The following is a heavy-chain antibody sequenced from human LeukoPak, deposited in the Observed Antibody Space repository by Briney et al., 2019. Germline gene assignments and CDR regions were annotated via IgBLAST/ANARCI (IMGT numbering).Heavy chain of an antibody. CDR1: GFTFSSYE. D-gene: IGHD1-26*01. CDR2: ISNSGTTI. V-gene: IGHV3-48*03. J-gene: IGHJ4*02. Sequence: GGSLRLSCAASGFTFSSYEMNWVRQAPGKGLEWLSYISNSGTTIYYADSAKGRFTISRDNAKNSLFLQMNSLRAEDTAFYYCARDAHSAHDYWGQGTLVTVSS. CDR3: ARDAHSAHDY.